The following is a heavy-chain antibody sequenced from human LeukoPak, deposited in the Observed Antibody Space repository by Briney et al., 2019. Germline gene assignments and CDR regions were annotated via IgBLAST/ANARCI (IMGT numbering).Heavy chain of an antibody. V-gene: IGHV4-34*01. D-gene: IGHD3-3*01. CDR2: INHSGST. J-gene: IGHJ5*02. CDR1: GGSFSGYY. Sequence: SETLSLTCAVYGGSFSGYYWSWIRQPPGKGLEWIGEINHSGSTNYNPSLKSRVTISVDTSKNQISLKLSSVTAADTAVYYCARGKTYYDFWSGYYNWFDPWGQGTLVTVSS. CDR3: ARGKTYYDFWSGYYNWFDP.